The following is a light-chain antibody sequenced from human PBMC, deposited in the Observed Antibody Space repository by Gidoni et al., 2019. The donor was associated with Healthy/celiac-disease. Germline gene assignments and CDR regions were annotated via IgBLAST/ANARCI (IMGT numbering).Light chain of an antibody. Sequence: DIVMTQSPLSLPVTPGEPASISCRSSQSLLHSNGYNYLDWYMQKPGQSPQLLIYLGSNRASGAPDRFSGSGSGTDFTLKIIRLEAEDVRVYYCMQALQTPFTFGPGTKVDIK. V-gene: IGKV2-28*01. CDR1: QSLLHSNGYNY. J-gene: IGKJ3*01. CDR2: LGS. CDR3: MQALQTPFT.